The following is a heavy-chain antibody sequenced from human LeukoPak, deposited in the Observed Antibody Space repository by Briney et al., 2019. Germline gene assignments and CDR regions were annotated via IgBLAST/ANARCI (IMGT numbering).Heavy chain of an antibody. CDR3: ARGRRWLQFHYFDY. CDR2: INHSGST. J-gene: IGHJ4*02. V-gene: IGHV4-34*01. Sequence: PSETLSLTCAVYGRSFSGYYWSWIRQPPGKGLEWIGEINHSGSTNYNPSLKSRVTISVDTSKNQFSLKLSSVTAADTAVYYCARGRRWLQFHYFDYWGQGTLVTVSS. D-gene: IGHD5-24*01. CDR1: GRSFSGYY.